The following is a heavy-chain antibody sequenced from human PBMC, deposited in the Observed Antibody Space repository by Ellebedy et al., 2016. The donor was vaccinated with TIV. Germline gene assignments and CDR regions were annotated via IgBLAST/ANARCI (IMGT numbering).Heavy chain of an antibody. CDR3: TLKGTGSNYLAN. CDR2: IRSKTHGEAT. Sequence: GESLKISXTASGFTFSDYAMIWFRQAPGQGLEWVGFIRSKTHGEATEFAASVKGRFTISRDDSKNIAYLQMNSLKTDDTAVYFRTLKGTGSNYLANWGQGTLVTVSS. CDR1: GFTFSDYA. J-gene: IGHJ4*02. V-gene: IGHV3-49*03. D-gene: IGHD1-26*01.